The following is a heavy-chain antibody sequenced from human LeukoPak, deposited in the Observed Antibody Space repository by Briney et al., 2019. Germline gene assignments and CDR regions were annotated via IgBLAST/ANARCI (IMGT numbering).Heavy chain of an antibody. D-gene: IGHD2-2*01. CDR1: GYTFTSYG. CDR2: ISAYNGNT. J-gene: IGHJ4*02. Sequence: ASVKVSCKASGYTFTSYGISWVRQAPGQGLEWMGWISAYNGNTNYAQKLQGRVTMTTDTSTSTAYMELRGLRSDDTAVYYCASRSKYCSSTSCYYYWGQGTLVTVSS. CDR3: ASRSKYCSSTSCYYY. V-gene: IGHV1-18*01.